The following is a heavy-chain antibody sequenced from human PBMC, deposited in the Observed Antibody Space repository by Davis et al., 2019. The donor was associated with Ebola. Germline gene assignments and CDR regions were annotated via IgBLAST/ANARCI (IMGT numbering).Heavy chain of an antibody. CDR2: ISYDGSNK. J-gene: IGHJ6*02. V-gene: IGHV3-30*03. CDR3: ARSSIAARPGYYYGMDV. Sequence: GGSLRLSCAVSGFSFRSYGMHWVRQAPGKGLEWVAVISYDGSNKYYADSVKGRLTISRDNSKNTLYLQMNSLRAEDTAVYYCARSSIAARPGYYYGMDVWGQGTTVTVSS. CDR1: GFSFRSYG. D-gene: IGHD6-6*01.